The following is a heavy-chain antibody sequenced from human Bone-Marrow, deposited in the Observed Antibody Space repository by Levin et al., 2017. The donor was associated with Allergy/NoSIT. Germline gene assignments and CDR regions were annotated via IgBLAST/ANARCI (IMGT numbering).Heavy chain of an antibody. CDR3: ATVSGFGESFFDH. CDR1: GYTLTELS. D-gene: IGHD3-10*01. J-gene: IGHJ4*02. V-gene: IGHV1-24*01. CDR2: FDPEDDET. Sequence: VASVKVSCKVSGYTLTELSMHWVRQAPGKGLEWMGGFDPEDDETIYAQEFQGRVTITEDTSTDTSYMELSSLRSEDTAVYYCATVSGFGESFFDHWGQGALVTVSS.